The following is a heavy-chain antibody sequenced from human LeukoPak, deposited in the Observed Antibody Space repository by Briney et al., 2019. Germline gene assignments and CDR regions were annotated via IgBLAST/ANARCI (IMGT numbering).Heavy chain of an antibody. CDR2: IIPTFGTA. CDR3: ARDLVNWNDSESDY. J-gene: IGHJ4*02. D-gene: IGHD1-20*01. V-gene: IGHV1-69*05. Sequence: GASVKVSCKASGGTFSSYAISWVREAPGQGLEWMGRIIPTFGTANYAQKFQGRVTITTDESTSTAYIEMSSLRSEDTALYYCARDLVNWNDSESDYGGQGTLVTASS. CDR1: GGTFSSYA.